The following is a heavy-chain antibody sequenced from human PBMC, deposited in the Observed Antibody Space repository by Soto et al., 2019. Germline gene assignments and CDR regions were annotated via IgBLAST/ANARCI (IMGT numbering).Heavy chain of an antibody. Sequence: EVQLVESGGTLVQPGGSLRLSCAASGFTLNTYWMHWVRQAPGKGLVWVSRINSDGTKTTYADSVKGRFTISRDNAKNTVYLQMNSLRAEDTAVYYCATVATNSYDWLDPWGQGTLVTVSS. V-gene: IGHV3-74*01. J-gene: IGHJ5*02. CDR3: ATVATNSYDWLDP. D-gene: IGHD5-12*01. CDR1: GFTLNTYW. CDR2: INSDGTKT.